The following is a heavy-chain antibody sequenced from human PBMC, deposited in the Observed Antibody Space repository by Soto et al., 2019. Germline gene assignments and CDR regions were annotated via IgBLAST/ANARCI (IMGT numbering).Heavy chain of an antibody. V-gene: IGHV4-34*11. Sequence: SETLSLTCAVYGGSFSGYYWSWIRQPPGKGLEWIGYICNSGNTNYNPSLNSRVTMSVDTSKNQFSLNLTSVTAADTAIYYCANLRYFEWSLDYWGQGTLVTVSS. J-gene: IGHJ4*02. D-gene: IGHD3-9*01. CDR3: ANLRYFEWSLDY. CDR2: ICNSGNT. CDR1: GGSFSGYY.